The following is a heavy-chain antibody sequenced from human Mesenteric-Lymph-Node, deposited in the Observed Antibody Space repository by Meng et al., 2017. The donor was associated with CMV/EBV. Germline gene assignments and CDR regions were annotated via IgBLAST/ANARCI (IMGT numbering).Heavy chain of an antibody. CDR1: GFTFSSYW. D-gene: IGHD1-26*01. V-gene: IGHV3-74*01. CDR2: INSDGSST. CDR3: VKEESRGSYNDY. J-gene: IGHJ4*02. Sequence: SCAASGFTFSSYWMHWVRQAPGKGLVWVSRINSDGSSTSYADSVMGRFTISRDNSKNTLYLQMSTLRNEDTAVYYCVKEESRGSYNDYWGQGTLVTVSS.